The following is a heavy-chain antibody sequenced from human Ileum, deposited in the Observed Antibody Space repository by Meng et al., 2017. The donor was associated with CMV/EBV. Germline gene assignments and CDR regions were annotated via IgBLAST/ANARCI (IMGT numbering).Heavy chain of an antibody. CDR3: ARDSVRTDFWSSYYPYSFDY. Sequence: FSSFNMNWVRQAPGKGLEWVSSISSSNSYIYYADSVKGRFTISRDNAKNSLYLQMNSLRAEDTAVYYCARDSVRTDFWSSYYPYSFDYWGQGTLVTVSS. CDR1: FSSFN. CDR2: ISSSNSYI. D-gene: IGHD3-3*01. V-gene: IGHV3-21*01. J-gene: IGHJ4*02.